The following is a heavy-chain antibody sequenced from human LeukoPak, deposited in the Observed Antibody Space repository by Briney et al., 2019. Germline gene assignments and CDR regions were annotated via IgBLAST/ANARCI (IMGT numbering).Heavy chain of an antibody. CDR3: ARDTYYYDSSGYYDY. J-gene: IGHJ4*02. V-gene: IGHV3-20*01. Sequence: GGSLRLSCAASGFTFGDYGMSWVRQAPGKGLEWVSGINWNGGSTGYADSVKGRFTISRDNAKNSLYLQMNSLRAEDTALYHCARDTYYYDSSGYYDYWGQGTLVTVSS. CDR1: GFTFGDYG. D-gene: IGHD3-22*01. CDR2: INWNGGST.